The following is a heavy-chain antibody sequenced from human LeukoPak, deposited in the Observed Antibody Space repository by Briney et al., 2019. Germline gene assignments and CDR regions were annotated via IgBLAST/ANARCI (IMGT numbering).Heavy chain of an antibody. V-gene: IGHV1-8*03. J-gene: IGHJ4*02. CDR1: GYTFTSYD. D-gene: IGHD3-10*01. Sequence: ASVKVSCKASGYTFTSYDINWVRQATGQGLEWMGWMNPNSGNTGYAQKFQGRVTITADESTSTAYMELSSLRSEDTAVYYCASANGSGSYYPYYFDYWGQGTLVTVSS. CDR3: ASANGSGSYYPYYFDY. CDR2: MNPNSGNT.